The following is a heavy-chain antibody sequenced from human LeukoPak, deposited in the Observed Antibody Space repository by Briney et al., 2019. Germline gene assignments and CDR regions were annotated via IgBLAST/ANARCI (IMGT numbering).Heavy chain of an antibody. J-gene: IGHJ4*02. CDR3: ARVNTYDTVMVFYFDF. Sequence: GESLKISCKGSGYSFTNYWIGWVRQMPGKGLQWVGIIYPGDSNTRYSPSFQGQVTISADKSISTAYLQWSSLKASDTAMYYCARVNTYDTVMVFYFDFWGQGTLVTVSS. CDR1: GYSFTNYW. V-gene: IGHV5-51*01. D-gene: IGHD5-18*01. CDR2: IYPGDSNT.